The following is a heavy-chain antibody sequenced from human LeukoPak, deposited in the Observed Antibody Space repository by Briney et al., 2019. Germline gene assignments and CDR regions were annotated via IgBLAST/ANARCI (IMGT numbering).Heavy chain of an antibody. J-gene: IGHJ4*02. CDR3: AREVTSGWYLLDY. CDR2: IYTSGST. V-gene: IGHV4-4*07. CDR1: GGSISSYY. D-gene: IGHD6-19*01. Sequence: SETLSLTCTVSGGSISSYYWSWIRQPPGKGLEWIGRIYTSGSTNYNPSLKSRVTMSVDTSKNQFSLKLRYVTAADTAVYYCAREVTSGWYLLDYWGQGTLVTVSP.